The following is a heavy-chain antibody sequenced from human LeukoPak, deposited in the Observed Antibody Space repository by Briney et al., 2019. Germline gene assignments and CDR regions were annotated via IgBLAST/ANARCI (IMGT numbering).Heavy chain of an antibody. D-gene: IGHD3-3*01. CDR1: GFTFSSYW. J-gene: IGHJ4*02. CDR2: ISRSSSAI. Sequence: PGGSLRLSCAASGFTFSSYWMHWVRQAPGKGLEWVSYISRSSSAIYYADSVKGRFTISRDNAKNSLFLQMNSLRDEDTAVYYCARDPYSYDTSGPKPFDYWGQGTLVTVSS. CDR3: ARDPYSYDTSGPKPFDY. V-gene: IGHV3-48*02.